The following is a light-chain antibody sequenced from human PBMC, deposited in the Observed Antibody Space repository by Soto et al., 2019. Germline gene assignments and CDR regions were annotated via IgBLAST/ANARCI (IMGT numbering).Light chain of an antibody. CDR3: QHYNNLPLT. J-gene: IGKJ4*01. V-gene: IGKV3-15*01. CDR1: QSVSSN. CDR2: GAS. Sequence: EIVLTQSPATLSVSPGERATLSCRASQSVSSNLAWYQQKPGQAPRLLIYGASTRAPCIPARFSGSGSGTEFTLTISSLQSEDFAVYYCQHYNNLPLTFGGGAKVDIK.